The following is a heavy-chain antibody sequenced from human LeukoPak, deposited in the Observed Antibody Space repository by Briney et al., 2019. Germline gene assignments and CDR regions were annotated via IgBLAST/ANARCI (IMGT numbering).Heavy chain of an antibody. CDR2: IFYTGST. J-gene: IGHJ3*02. D-gene: IGHD3-22*01. CDR1: GGSISSYY. Sequence: SETLSLTCTVSGGSISSYYWSWIRQPPGKGLEWIGYIFYTGSTNYNPSLKSRVTISVDTPKNQFSLKLSSVTAADTAVYFCAGGPYSYDSSGAFDIWGQGTMVTVSS. V-gene: IGHV4-59*08. CDR3: AGGPYSYDSSGAFDI.